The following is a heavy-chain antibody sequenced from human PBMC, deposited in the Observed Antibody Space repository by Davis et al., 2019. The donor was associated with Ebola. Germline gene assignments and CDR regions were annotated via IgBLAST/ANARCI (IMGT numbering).Heavy chain of an antibody. Sequence: MPSETLSLTCTVSGGSISSYYWSWIRQPPGKGLEWIGYIYYSGITNYNPSLKSRVTISVDTSKNQFSLKLSSVTAADTAVYYCARGPYYYDSSGYYQSNWFDPWGQGTLVTVSS. V-gene: IGHV4-59*01. J-gene: IGHJ5*02. D-gene: IGHD3-22*01. CDR2: IYYSGIT. CDR1: GGSISSYY. CDR3: ARGPYYYDSSGYYQSNWFDP.